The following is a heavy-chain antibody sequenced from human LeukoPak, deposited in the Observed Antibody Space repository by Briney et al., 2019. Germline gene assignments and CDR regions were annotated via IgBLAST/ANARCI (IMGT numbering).Heavy chain of an antibody. CDR1: GFTFSSYA. CDR2: ISGSGGST. V-gene: IGHV3-23*01. CDR3: AKDTQLVLDAFDI. D-gene: IGHD6-13*01. Sequence: GGSLRLSCAASGFTFSSYAMSWVRQAPGKGLEWVSAISGSGGSTYYADSVKGRFTISRDNAKNSLYLQMNSLRAEDTALYYCAKDTQLVLDAFDIWGQGTMVTVSS. J-gene: IGHJ3*02.